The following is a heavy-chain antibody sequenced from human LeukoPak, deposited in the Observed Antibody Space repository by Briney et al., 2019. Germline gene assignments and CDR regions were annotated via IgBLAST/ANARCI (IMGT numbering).Heavy chain of an antibody. CDR2: ISAYNGNT. D-gene: IGHD3-16*02. CDR1: GYTFTSYG. V-gene: IGHV1-18*01. Sequence: GASVKVSCKASGYTFTSYGISWVRQAPGQGLEWMGWISAYNGNTNYAQKLQGRVTMTTDTSTSTAYMELRSLRSDDTAVYYCAREGNDYVWGSYRPRKYYFDYWGQGTLVTVSS. J-gene: IGHJ4*02. CDR3: AREGNDYVWGSYRPRKYYFDY.